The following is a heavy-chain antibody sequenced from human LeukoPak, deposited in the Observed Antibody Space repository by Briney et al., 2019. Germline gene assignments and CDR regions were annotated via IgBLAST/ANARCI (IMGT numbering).Heavy chain of an antibody. V-gene: IGHV4-59*01. J-gene: IGHJ4*02. Sequence: AETLTLTCTVSGASISRYFWNWIRQPPGKELEGIGYISSGGSTNYNPSLKSRVTISIDTSKTQFSLNLTSETAADTAVYYCARGDDYKSTLFDYWGQGTLVTVSS. D-gene: IGHD5-12*01. CDR2: ISSGGST. CDR3: ARGDDYKSTLFDY. CDR1: GASISRYF.